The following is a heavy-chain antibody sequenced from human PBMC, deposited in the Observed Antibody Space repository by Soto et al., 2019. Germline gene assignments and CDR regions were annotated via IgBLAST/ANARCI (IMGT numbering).Heavy chain of an antibody. Sequence: ASAKVSCKASGYTFTSYAMHWVRQAPGQRLEWMGWINAGNGNTKYSQKFQGRVTITRDTSASTAYMELSSLRSEDTAVYYCARVLYDFWSGDFDYWGQGTLVTVSS. CDR2: INAGNGNT. J-gene: IGHJ4*02. CDR3: ARVLYDFWSGDFDY. D-gene: IGHD3-3*01. V-gene: IGHV1-3*01. CDR1: GYTFTSYA.